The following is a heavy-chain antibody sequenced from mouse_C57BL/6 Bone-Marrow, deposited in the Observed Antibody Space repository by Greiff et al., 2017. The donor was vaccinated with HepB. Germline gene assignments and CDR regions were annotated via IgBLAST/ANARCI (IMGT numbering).Heavy chain of an antibody. D-gene: IGHD4-1*01. J-gene: IGHJ1*03. CDR2: ISNLAYSI. CDR1: GFTFSDYG. CDR3: ARGTGRRYFDV. Sequence: EVQGVESGGGLVQPGGSLKLSCAASGFTFSDYGMAWVRQAPRKGPEWVAFISNLAYSIYYADTVTGRFTISRENAKNTLYLEMSSLRSEDTAMYYCARGTGRRYFDVWGTGTTVTVSS. V-gene: IGHV5-15*01.